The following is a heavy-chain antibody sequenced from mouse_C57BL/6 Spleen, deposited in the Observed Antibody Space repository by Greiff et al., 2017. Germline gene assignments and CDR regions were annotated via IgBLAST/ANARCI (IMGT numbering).Heavy chain of an antibody. D-gene: IGHD3-2*02. CDR1: GFTFSSYG. CDR2: ISSGGSYT. J-gene: IGHJ2*01. V-gene: IGHV5-6*01. CDR3: ARQGDSSGFFDY. Sequence: EVQVVQSGRDLVKPGGSLKLSCAASGFTFSSYGMSWVRQTPDKRLEWVATISSGGSYTYYTDSVKGRFTISIDNAKNTLYLQMSSLESEDTAMYCCARQGDSSGFFDYWGKGTTLTVSS.